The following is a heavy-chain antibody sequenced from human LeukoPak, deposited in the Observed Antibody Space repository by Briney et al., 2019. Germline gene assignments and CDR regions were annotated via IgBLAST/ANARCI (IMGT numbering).Heavy chain of an antibody. CDR2: ISYDGSNK. V-gene: IGHV3-30*18. CDR1: GFTFSSYG. CDR3: AKDFTGYSFNYYGMDV. Sequence: GGSLRLSCAASGFTFSSYGMHWARQAPGKGLEWVAVISYDGSNKYYADSVKGRFTISRDNSKNTLYLQMNSLRAEDTAVYYCAKDFTGYSFNYYGMDVWGQGTTVTVSS. J-gene: IGHJ6*02. D-gene: IGHD6-13*01.